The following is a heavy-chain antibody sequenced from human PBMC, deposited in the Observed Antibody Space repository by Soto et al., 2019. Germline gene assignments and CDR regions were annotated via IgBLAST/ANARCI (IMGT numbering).Heavy chain of an antibody. D-gene: IGHD3-10*01. V-gene: IGHV1-58*01. CDR1: GFTFTSSA. J-gene: IGHJ6*02. Sequence: SVKVSCKASGFTFTSSAVQWVRQARGQRLEWIGWIVVGSGNTNYAQKFQERVTITRDMSTSTAYMELSSLRSEDTAVYYCAADTLLLWFGELFRDHYYYYGMDVWGQGTTVTVSS. CDR3: AADTLLLWFGELFRDHYYYYGMDV. CDR2: IVVGSGNT.